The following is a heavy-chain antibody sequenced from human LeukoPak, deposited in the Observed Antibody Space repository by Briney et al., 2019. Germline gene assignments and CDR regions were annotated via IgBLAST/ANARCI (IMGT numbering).Heavy chain of an antibody. CDR1: GFTFSSYA. CDR3: AKSSRPVTAMAFFDY. Sequence: GGSLRLSCAAAGFTFSSYAMSWVRQAPGKGLEWVSAISGSGGSTYYADSVKGRFTISRDNSKNTLYLQMNSLRAEDTAVYYCAKSSRPVTAMAFFDYWGQGTLVTVSS. D-gene: IGHD5-18*01. J-gene: IGHJ4*02. CDR2: ISGSGGST. V-gene: IGHV3-23*01.